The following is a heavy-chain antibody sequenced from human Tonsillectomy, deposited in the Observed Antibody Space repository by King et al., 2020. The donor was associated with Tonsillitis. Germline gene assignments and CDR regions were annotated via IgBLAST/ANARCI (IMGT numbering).Heavy chain of an antibody. J-gene: IGHJ6*02. V-gene: IGHV3-7*03. CDR2: INQDGSEK. CDR3: ARGDQGAAGHLYNYFRMDV. Sequence: VQLVESGGGLVQPGGSLRLSCAASEFTFSYYCMTWVRQAPGKGLEWVAIINQDGSEKYYMDSVRGRFTISRDNAKNSLYLQMNSLRAEDTALYYCARGDQGAAGHLYNYFRMDVWGQGTTVTVSS. CDR1: EFTFSYYC. D-gene: IGHD6-13*01.